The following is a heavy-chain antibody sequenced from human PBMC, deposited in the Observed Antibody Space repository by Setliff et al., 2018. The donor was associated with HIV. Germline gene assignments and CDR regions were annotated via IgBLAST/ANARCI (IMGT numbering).Heavy chain of an antibody. Sequence: GGSLRLSCAASGFTVSSNYMSWVRQAPGKGLEWVSVIYSGGSTYYADSVKGRFTISRDNSKNTLYLQMNSLRAEDAAVYYCARDPLMMATVDYYYYGMDVWAKGPRSPSP. D-gene: IGHD3-16*01. CDR1: GFTVSSNY. J-gene: IGHJ6*02. CDR2: IYSGGST. V-gene: IGHV3-66*02. CDR3: ARDPLMMATVDYYYYGMDV.